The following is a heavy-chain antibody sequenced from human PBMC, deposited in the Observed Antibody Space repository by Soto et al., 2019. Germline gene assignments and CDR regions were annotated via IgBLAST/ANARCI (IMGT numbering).Heavy chain of an antibody. CDR3: ARRYGSAIDY. V-gene: IGHV4-59*08. J-gene: IGHJ4*02. CDR2: IYYSGST. Sequence: SETLSLTCTVSGGTISSWNWSWIRQPPGKGLEWIGYIYYSGSTNCNPSLKSRVTISVDTSKNQFSLKLSSVTAADTAVYYCARRYGSAIDYWGQGTLVTVS. CDR1: GGTISSWN. D-gene: IGHD1-26*01.